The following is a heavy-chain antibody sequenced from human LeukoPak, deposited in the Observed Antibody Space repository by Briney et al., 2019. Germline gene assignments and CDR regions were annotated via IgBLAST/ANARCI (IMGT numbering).Heavy chain of an antibody. CDR2: IYYSGST. CDR3: ARVSLSNNGYGGPRSGFDY. D-gene: IGHD5-12*01. V-gene: IGHV4-59*08. CDR1: GGSISSYY. J-gene: IGHJ4*02. Sequence: SETLSLTCTVSGGSISSYYWSWIRQPPGKGLEWIGYIYYSGSTNYNPSLKSRVTISVDTSKNQFSLKLSSVTAADTAVYYCARVSLSNNGYGGPRSGFDYWGQGTLVTVSS.